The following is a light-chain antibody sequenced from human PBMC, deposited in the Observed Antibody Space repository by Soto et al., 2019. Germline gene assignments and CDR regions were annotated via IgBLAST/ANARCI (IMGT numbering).Light chain of an antibody. CDR3: QQYGSSPLFT. CDR1: QSVSSSY. Sequence: EIVLTQSPGTLSLSPGERATLSCRASQSVSSSYLACYQQKPGQAPRLLIYGASSRATGIPDRFSGSGSGTDFTLTISRLEPEDFAVYYCQQYGSSPLFTFGPGTKVDI. J-gene: IGKJ3*01. V-gene: IGKV3-20*01. CDR2: GAS.